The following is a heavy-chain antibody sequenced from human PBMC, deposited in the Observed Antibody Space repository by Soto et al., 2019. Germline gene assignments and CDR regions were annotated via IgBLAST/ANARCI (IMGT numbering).Heavy chain of an antibody. CDR2: ISGSGGTT. CDR3: AKDLGYTSSWYYALHI. J-gene: IGHJ3*02. V-gene: IGHV3-23*01. D-gene: IGHD6-13*01. Sequence: GGSLRLSCVGSGFSFSSYAMNWVRQAPGQGLEWVSGISGSGGTTSYADSVKGRFTISRDNSKNTLYLQMNSLRAEDTAVYYCAKDLGYTSSWYYALHIWGQGTMVTVSS. CDR1: GFSFSSYA.